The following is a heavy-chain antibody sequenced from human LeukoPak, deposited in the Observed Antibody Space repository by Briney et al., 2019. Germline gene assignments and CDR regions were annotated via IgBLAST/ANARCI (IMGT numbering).Heavy chain of an antibody. CDR3: ARGQDSSSFGPFDY. CDR1: GGSMSDYY. V-gene: IGHV4-59*01. J-gene: IGHJ4*02. Sequence: SETLSLTCTVSGGSMSDYYWSWIRQPPGKGLEWIGYIYYSGNTNYNPSLKSRVTISVDTSKNQFSLKMRSVTAADTAVYYCARGQDSSSFGPFDYWGQGTLVTVSS. D-gene: IGHD6-6*01. CDR2: IYYSGNT.